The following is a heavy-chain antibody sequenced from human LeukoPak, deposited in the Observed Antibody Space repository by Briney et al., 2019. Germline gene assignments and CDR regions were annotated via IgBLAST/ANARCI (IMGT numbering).Heavy chain of an antibody. J-gene: IGHJ4*02. D-gene: IGHD5-18*01. CDR1: GYTFTSYY. V-gene: IGHV1-46*01. Sequence: GASVKVSCKASGYTFTSYYMHWVRQAPGQGLEWMGIINPSGGSTSYAQKFQGRVTMTRDTSTSTVYMELSSLRSEDTAVYHCARDRGNSAMDGELDYWGQGTLVTVSS. CDR3: ARDRGNSAMDGELDY. CDR2: INPSGGST.